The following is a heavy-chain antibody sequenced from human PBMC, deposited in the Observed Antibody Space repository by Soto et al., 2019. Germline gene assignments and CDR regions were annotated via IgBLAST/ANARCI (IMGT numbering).Heavy chain of an antibody. CDR1: GGSISSGGYY. D-gene: IGHD3-10*01. CDR2: IYYSGST. J-gene: IGHJ4*02. CDR3: ARELVGITMVRGVLDY. V-gene: IGHV4-31*03. Sequence: SETLSLTCTVSGGSISSGGYYWSWIRQHPGKGLEWIGYIYYSGSTYYNPSLKSRVTISVDTSKNQFSLKLSSVTAADTAVYYCARELVGITMVRGVLDYWGQGTLVTVSS.